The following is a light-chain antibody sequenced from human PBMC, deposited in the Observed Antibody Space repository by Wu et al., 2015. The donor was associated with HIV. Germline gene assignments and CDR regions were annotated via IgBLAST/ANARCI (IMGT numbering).Light chain of an antibody. V-gene: IGKV3-20*01. CDR3: QQYGSSPLYS. CDR2: GAS. CDR1: QSVSSSY. Sequence: EIVLTQSPGTLSLSPGERATLSCRASQSVSSSYLAWYQQKPGQAPRLLIYGASSRATGIPDRFSGSGSGTDFTLTISRLEPEDFAVYYCQQYGSSPLYSFGRGDQGWRSN. J-gene: IGKJ2*03.